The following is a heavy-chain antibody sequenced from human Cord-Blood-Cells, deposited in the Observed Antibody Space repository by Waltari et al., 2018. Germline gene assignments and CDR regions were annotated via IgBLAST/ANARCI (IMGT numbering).Heavy chain of an antibody. J-gene: IGHJ5*02. Sequence: QVQLVQSGAEVKKPGSSVKVSCKASGGTFSSYAISWVRQAPGQGLEWMGGIIPIFGTANYAQKFQGRVTITADESTSTAYMELSSLRSEDTAVYYCARCRYYDFWSGYDYNWFDPWGQGTLVTVSS. CDR2: IIPIFGTA. V-gene: IGHV1-69*01. CDR3: ARCRYYDFWSGYDYNWFDP. D-gene: IGHD3-3*01. CDR1: GGTFSSYA.